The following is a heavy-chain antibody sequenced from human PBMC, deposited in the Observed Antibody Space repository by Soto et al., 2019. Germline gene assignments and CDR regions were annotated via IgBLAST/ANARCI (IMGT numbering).Heavy chain of an antibody. Sequence: EVQLVESGGGLVQPGGSLRLSCAASGFTFGNYWMHWVRQPPGKGLVWVSPINGDGSTTIYAEFVKGRFIISRDNAKNTLYLQMNSLRAEDTAVYYCARGWHNAFDIWGQGTMVTVSS. V-gene: IGHV3-74*01. CDR2: INGDGSTT. J-gene: IGHJ3*02. CDR3: ARGWHNAFDI. CDR1: GFTFGNYW. D-gene: IGHD1-1*01.